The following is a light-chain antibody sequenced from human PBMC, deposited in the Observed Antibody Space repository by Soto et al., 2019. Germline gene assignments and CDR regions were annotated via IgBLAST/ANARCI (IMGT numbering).Light chain of an antibody. V-gene: IGKV3-20*01. CDR3: QQFGSSPGFT. CDR2: GTS. J-gene: IGKJ3*01. CDR1: QNINSRY. Sequence: EIVLTQSPGTLSLSPGERATLSCRASQNINSRYLAWYQQKPGQAPRLLIYGTSSRATCSPHRFSGSGSGTDFTLTISRLEPEDFAVYYCQQFGSSPGFTFGPGTKVDIK.